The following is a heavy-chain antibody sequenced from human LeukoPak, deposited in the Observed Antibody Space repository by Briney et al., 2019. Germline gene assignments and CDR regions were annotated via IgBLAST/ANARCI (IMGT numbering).Heavy chain of an antibody. D-gene: IGHD6-19*01. V-gene: IGHV3-15*01. J-gene: IGHJ4*02. CDR1: GFTFTRAW. CDR3: TADYPGDSGLFDY. Sequence: GGSLRLSCAASGFTFTRAWMSWVRQAPGKGMEWVARFKSQPAGGTRDYAAPVKGRFTISRDDSRNTLYLQMDSLKPEDTGVYYCTADYPGDSGLFDYWGQGALVTVSS. CDR2: FKSQPAGGTR.